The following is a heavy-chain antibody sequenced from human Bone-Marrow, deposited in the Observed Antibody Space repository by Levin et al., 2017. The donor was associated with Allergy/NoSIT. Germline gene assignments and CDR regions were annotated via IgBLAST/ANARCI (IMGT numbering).Heavy chain of an antibody. V-gene: IGHV3-11*05. CDR3: ARDVGRMAAY. D-gene: IGHD5-24*01. CDR2: ISTSSYYL. Sequence: SCTASGFDFSDYNMNWIRQAPGKGLEWVSYISTSSYYLGYADSVKGRFTISRDNAKNSVHLQLNSLRAEDTAVYFCARDVGRMAAYWGQGVLVTVSS. CDR1: GFDFSDYN. J-gene: IGHJ4*02.